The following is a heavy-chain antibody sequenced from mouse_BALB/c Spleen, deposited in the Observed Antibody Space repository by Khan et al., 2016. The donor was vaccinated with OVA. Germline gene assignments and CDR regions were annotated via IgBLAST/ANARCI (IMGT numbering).Heavy chain of an antibody. CDR1: GFSLTDYA. CDR2: IWAGGSK. CDR3: AKDPPYYAMDY. J-gene: IGHJ4*01. V-gene: IGHV2-6-5*01. Sequence: QVQLKESGPGLVAPSQSLSITCTVSGFSLTDYAVSWIRQPPGKGLEWLGVIWAGGSKYYHSALKSRLSINKDNSKSQVFLKMNSLQTDDTAMYYCAKDPPYYAMDYWGQGTSVTVSS.